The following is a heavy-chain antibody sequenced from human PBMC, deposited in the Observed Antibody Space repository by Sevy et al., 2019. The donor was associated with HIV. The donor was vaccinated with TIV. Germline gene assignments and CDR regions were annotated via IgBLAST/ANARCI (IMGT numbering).Heavy chain of an antibody. CDR2: INPHNGNT. J-gene: IGHJ4*02. CDR3: AREGTLVTMII. CDR1: GYTFTNHG. Sequence: ASVKVSCKASGYTFTNHGISWVRQAPGQGLEWMGCINPHNGNTKYAQKLQGRVTMTTDTSTNTAYMEVRSLRSDDTAVYYCAREGTLVTMIIWGQGTLVTVSS. V-gene: IGHV1-18*01. D-gene: IGHD3-22*01.